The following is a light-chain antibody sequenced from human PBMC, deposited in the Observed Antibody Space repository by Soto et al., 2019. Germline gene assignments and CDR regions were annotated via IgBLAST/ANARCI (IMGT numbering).Light chain of an antibody. Sequence: QSALTQPASMSGSPGQSITISCTGTGSDVGGYNYVSWYQQHPGKAPKVMIYDVSKRPSGISNRFSGSKSGNTASLTISGLQIEDEADYYCSSYTSGSTRVVFGGGTKVTVL. V-gene: IGLV2-14*03. J-gene: IGLJ2*01. CDR1: GSDVGGYNY. CDR2: DVS. CDR3: SSYTSGSTRVV.